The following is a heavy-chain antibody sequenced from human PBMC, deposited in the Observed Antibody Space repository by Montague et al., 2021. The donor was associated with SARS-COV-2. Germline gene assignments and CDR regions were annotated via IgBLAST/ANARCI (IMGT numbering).Heavy chain of an antibody. CDR1: GDSVSSNSAA. V-gene: IGHV6-1*01. Sequence: CAISGDSVSSNSAAWNWIRQSPSRGLEWLGRTYYRSKWYNDYAVSVKSRITINPDTSKNQFSLQLNSVTPEDTAVYYCARGICFGELLTGYYYYGMDVWGQGTPVTVSS. D-gene: IGHD3-10*01. CDR3: ARGICFGELLTGYYYYGMDV. J-gene: IGHJ6*02. CDR2: TYYRSKWYN.